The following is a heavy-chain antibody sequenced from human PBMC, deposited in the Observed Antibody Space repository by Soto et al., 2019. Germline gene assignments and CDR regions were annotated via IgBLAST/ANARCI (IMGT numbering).Heavy chain of an antibody. CDR3: TRGSGTYYNAYDL. CDR1: GYTFTDYY. Sequence: QVQLVQSGAEVKKPGASVKVSCKASGYTFTDYYIHWVRQAPGQGLEWMGWINPNSGGTNYAEKFQGWVTMTRDTSISTAYMELSRLKSDDTAFYYCTRGSGTYYNAYDLWGQGTLVTVSS. J-gene: IGHJ5*02. D-gene: IGHD3-10*01. CDR2: INPNSGGT. V-gene: IGHV1-2*04.